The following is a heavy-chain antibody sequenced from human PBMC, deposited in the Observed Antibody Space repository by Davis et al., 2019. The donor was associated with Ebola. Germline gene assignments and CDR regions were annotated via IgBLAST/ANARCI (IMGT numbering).Heavy chain of an antibody. D-gene: IGHD3-3*01. CDR2: IYYSGST. Sequence: PGGSLRLSCTVSGGSISRSSYYWGWIRQPPGKGLEWIGSIYYSGSTYYNPSLKSRVTISVDTSKNQFSLKLSSVTAADTAVYYCARGRASSGFWSGYSYYYYYMDVWGKGTTVTVSS. CDR3: ARGRASSGFWSGYSYYYYYMDV. V-gene: IGHV4-39*07. J-gene: IGHJ6*03. CDR1: GGSISRSSYY.